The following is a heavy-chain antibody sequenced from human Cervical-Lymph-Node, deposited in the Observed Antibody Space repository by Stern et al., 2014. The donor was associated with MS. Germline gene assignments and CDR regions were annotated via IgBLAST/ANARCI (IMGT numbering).Heavy chain of an antibody. J-gene: IGHJ4*02. V-gene: IGHV3-7*01. D-gene: IGHD2-2*01. CDR1: GFTFSTYW. CDR2: ITDDGSEK. CDR3: ARGMPFDF. Sequence: EVQLVESGENLVQPGGSLRLSCAASGFTFSTYWMRWVRQAPGKGLEWVANITDDGSEKHYVASVKGRFTISRDNSKKSLYLQMHILKVENTAMYYCARGMPFDFWGQGTLVTVSS.